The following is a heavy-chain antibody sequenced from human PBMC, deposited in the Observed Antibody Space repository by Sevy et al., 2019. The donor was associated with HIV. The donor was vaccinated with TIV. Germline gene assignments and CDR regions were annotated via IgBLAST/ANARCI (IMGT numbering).Heavy chain of an antibody. V-gene: IGHV3-48*03. CDR2: ISPSGHAI. CDR3: ARDIDSSGYSYAFDL. J-gene: IGHJ3*01. D-gene: IGHD3-22*01. Sequence: GVSLRLSCKASGFIFSNYEMNWVRQAPGKGLEWVSYISPSGHAIYYADSVKGRFTVSRDNAKNSLYLQMNSLRGDDTALYYCARDIDSSGYSYAFDLWGQGTMVTVSS. CDR1: GFIFSNYE.